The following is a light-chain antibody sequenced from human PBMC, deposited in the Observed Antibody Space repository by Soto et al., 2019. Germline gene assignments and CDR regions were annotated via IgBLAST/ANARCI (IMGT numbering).Light chain of an antibody. Sequence: QSVLTQPASVSGSPGQSISISCTGTGNDVGGYTFVSWYQQHPDKVPKLVIFDVNRRPSGVSDRFSGSKSVNAASLTISGLQAEDEAAYYCCSYTATTTYVFGTGTKVTVL. J-gene: IGLJ1*01. V-gene: IGLV2-14*03. CDR2: DVN. CDR1: GNDVGGYTF. CDR3: CSYTATTTYV.